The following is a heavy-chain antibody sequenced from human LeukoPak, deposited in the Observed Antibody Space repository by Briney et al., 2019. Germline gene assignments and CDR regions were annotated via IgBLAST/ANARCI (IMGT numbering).Heavy chain of an antibody. CDR2: VSDSGTKK. D-gene: IGHD6-13*01. CDR3: ARDQVGGAVDY. Sequence: SCKASGYTFSTYAMHWVRQAPGKGLEWVAVVSDSGTKKYYADSVKGRFTLSRDNSKNMLYLQMNSLRVEDTAVYYCARDQVGGAVDYWGQGTLVTVSS. V-gene: IGHV3-30-3*01. CDR1: GYTFSTYA. J-gene: IGHJ4*02.